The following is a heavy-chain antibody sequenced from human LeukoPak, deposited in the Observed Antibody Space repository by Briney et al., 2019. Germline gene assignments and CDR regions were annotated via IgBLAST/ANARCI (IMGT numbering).Heavy chain of an antibody. CDR3: ARGVVAAAGRTFDF. CDR2: VYYSGST. Sequence: SETLSLTCTVSAGSISSTSYSWGWIRQPPGKGLEWIGSVYYSGSTYYNPSLKSRVTISLDTSRNQFSLKLSSVTAADTAVYYCARGVVAAAGRTFDFWGQGTLVTVSS. J-gene: IGHJ4*02. V-gene: IGHV4-39*07. CDR1: AGSISSTSYS. D-gene: IGHD6-13*01.